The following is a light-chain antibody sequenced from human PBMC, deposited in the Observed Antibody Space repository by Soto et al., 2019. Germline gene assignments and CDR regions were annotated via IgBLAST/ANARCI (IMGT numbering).Light chain of an antibody. CDR3: QQYGNSPQT. CDR2: HAS. V-gene: IGKV3-20*01. J-gene: IGKJ1*01. CDR1: QSVTSNY. Sequence: EIVLTQSPGTLSLSPGEGATLSCRASQSVTSNYLAWYKQKPGQAPRLLIYHASRRATGIPDRFSGSGSGTDFTLIISSLEPEDFAVYYCQQYGNSPQTFGQGTKVEIK.